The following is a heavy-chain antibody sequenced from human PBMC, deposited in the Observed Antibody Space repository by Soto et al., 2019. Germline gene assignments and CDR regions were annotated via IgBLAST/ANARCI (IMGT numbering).Heavy chain of an antibody. V-gene: IGHV1-18*01. Sequence: QVQLVQSGAEVTKPGASVRVSCKTSGYTFSTYGLSWVRQAPGQGLEWMGWSVADSGNTVYAQKCQGRVTVTTDRSTNTAYMELRSLRSDDTALSYCARVAGYGSGSRHFDNGGQGTLVTVSS. CDR1: GYTFSTYG. J-gene: IGHJ4*02. D-gene: IGHD3-10*01. CDR2: SVADSGNT. CDR3: ARVAGYGSGSRHFDN.